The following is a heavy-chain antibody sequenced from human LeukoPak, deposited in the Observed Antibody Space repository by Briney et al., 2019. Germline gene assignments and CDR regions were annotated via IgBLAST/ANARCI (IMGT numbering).Heavy chain of an antibody. CDR1: EFIVSINY. CDR2: IKLDGSEK. Sequence: GGSLRLSCAASEFIVSINYMTWVRQAPGKGLEWVANIKLDGSEKYYGDAVKGRFTISRDNAKKALYLEMSRLRAEDTAVYYCARVNREDYLKDYHYDLWGQGTLVTVTS. CDR3: ARVNREDYLKDYHYDL. D-gene: IGHD4/OR15-4a*01. V-gene: IGHV3-7*01. J-gene: IGHJ4*02.